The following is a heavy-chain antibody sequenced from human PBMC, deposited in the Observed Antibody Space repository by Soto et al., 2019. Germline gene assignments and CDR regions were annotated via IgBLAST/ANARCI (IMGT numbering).Heavy chain of an antibody. Sequence: GGSLRLSCAASGFTFSSYGMHWVRQAPGKGLEWVAVIWYDGSNKYYADSVKGRFTISRDNSKNTLYLQMNSLRAEDTAVYYCARDQSRWQQPAYDAFDIWGQGTMVTV. D-gene: IGHD6-13*01. V-gene: IGHV3-33*01. CDR3: ARDQSRWQQPAYDAFDI. CDR2: IWYDGSNK. CDR1: GFTFSSYG. J-gene: IGHJ3*02.